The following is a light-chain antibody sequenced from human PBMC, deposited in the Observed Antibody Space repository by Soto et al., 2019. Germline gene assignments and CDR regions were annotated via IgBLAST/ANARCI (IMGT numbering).Light chain of an antibody. CDR3: QQFSSHPLT. J-gene: IGKJ4*01. Sequence: VMTHTLATLCVSPVESATLSCRASQSLSSNYLAWYQQRPGQAPRLLIYGASSRATGIPDRFSGGGSGTDFTLTISRLEPEDFAVYYCQQFSSHPLTFGGGTK. V-gene: IGKV3-20*01. CDR2: GAS. CDR1: QSLSSNY.